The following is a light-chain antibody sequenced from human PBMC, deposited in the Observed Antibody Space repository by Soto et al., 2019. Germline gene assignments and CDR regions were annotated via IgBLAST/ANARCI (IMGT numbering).Light chain of an antibody. CDR1: SSDVGGYNY. Sequence: QSVLTQPASVSGSPGQSITISCTGTSSDVGGYNYVSWYQQHPGKAPKLMIYDVSNRPSGVSNRFSGSKSGNTASLTISGLQAEYEADYYCSSYTSSSTLAVSGTGTKVT. CDR3: SSYTSSSTLAV. V-gene: IGLV2-14*01. J-gene: IGLJ1*01. CDR2: DVS.